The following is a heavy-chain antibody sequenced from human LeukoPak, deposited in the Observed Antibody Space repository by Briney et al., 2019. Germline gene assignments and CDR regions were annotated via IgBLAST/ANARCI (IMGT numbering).Heavy chain of an antibody. CDR2: ISWNSGSI. J-gene: IGHJ6*02. V-gene: IGHV3-9*01. CDR1: GFTFDDYA. CDR3: ARDPCSGGSCYYYYYGMDV. Sequence: GGSLRLSCAASGFTFDDYAMHWVRQAPGKGLEWVSGISWNSGSIGYADSVKGRFTISRDNSKNTLYLQMNSLRAEDTAVYYCARDPCSGGSCYYYYYGMDVWGQGTTVTVSS. D-gene: IGHD2-15*01.